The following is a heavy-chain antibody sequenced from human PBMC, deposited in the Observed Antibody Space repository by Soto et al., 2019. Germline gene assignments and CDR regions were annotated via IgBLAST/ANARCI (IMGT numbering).Heavy chain of an antibody. CDR3: VRPLPSGRNYGLDV. V-gene: IGHV3-53*01. CDR1: GLTVSNAY. CDR2: IYDNGTT. Sequence: GGSLRLSCAASGLTVSNAYMAWVRQAPGMGLEWVSVIYDNGTTYYADSVKGRFTISRDTSTNTLSLQMDSLRAEDTAVYYCVRPLPSGRNYGLDVWGQGTTVTV. D-gene: IGHD3-10*01. J-gene: IGHJ6*02.